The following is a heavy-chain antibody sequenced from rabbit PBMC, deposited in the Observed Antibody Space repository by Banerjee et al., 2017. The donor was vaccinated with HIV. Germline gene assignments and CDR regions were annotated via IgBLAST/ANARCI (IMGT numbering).Heavy chain of an antibody. CDR3: ARYDSDWGEDL. CDR2: ITGSSSGTT. Sequence: QSLEESGGGLVQPGASLTLTCTASGFSFSSSYYMCWVRQAPGKGLEWIACITGSSSGTTYYASWAKGRFTISKTSTAVDLKMTSLTAADTATYFCARYDSDWGEDLWGPGTLVTVS. D-gene: IGHD4-1*01. V-gene: IGHV1S40*01. J-gene: IGHJ4*01. CDR1: GFSFSSSYY.